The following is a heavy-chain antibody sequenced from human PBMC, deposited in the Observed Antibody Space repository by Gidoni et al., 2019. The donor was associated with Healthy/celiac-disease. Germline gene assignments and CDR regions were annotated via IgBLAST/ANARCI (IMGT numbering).Heavy chain of an antibody. CDR1: GYTFTGYY. D-gene: IGHD5-12*01. CDR3: ARGRVATIYYFDY. CDR2: INPNSGGT. V-gene: IGHV1-2*02. J-gene: IGHJ4*02. Sequence: QVQLVQSGADVKKPGASLNVSCQASGYTFTGYYMHWGRQPPGQGLERMGWINPNSGGTNYAQKFQGRVNMTRETSISTAYMELSRLRADDTAVYYCARGRVATIYYFDYWGQGTLVTVSS.